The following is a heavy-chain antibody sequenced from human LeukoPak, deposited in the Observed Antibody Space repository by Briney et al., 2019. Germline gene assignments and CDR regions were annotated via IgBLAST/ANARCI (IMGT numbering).Heavy chain of an antibody. J-gene: IGHJ2*01. D-gene: IGHD3-16*01. CDR3: ARLKLGAYFDL. CDR1: GGSFSGYY. CDR2: INHSGST. Sequence: SETLSLTCAVYGGSFSGYYWSWIRQPPGKGLEWIGEINHSGSTNYNPSLKSRVTILLDTSKNQCSLKLTSVSAADTAVYYCARLKLGAYFDLWGRGTLVTVSS. V-gene: IGHV4-34*01.